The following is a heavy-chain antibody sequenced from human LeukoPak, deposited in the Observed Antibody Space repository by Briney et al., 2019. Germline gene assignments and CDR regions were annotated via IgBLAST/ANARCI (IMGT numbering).Heavy chain of an antibody. Sequence: SETLSLTCSASGGSISTYYWIWIRQPPGKGLEWIGYIYYTGSTNYNPSLKSRVTISVDTSKNQFSLKLSSVTAADTAVYYCARTGSWYYYFDYWGQGALVTVSS. V-gene: IGHV4-59*01. CDR2: IYYTGST. CDR3: ARTGSWYYYFDY. D-gene: IGHD6-13*01. CDR1: GGSISTYY. J-gene: IGHJ4*02.